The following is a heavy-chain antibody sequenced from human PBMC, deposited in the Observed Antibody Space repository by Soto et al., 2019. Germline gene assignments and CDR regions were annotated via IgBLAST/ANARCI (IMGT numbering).Heavy chain of an antibody. CDR2: ISHSGST. J-gene: IGHJ5*02. Sequence: QLQLLESGSGLVEPSQTLSLTCSVSGGSINSGRSSWNWIRQPPGKGLAWIAYISHSGSTYYTPALTSRVTISVDRSKNQFSLKLTSLTAADTAVYYCVRESTPYGPNWFDTWGPGILVTVSS. CDR3: VRESTPYGPNWFDT. D-gene: IGHD3-10*01. CDR1: GGSINSGRSS. V-gene: IGHV4-30-2*01.